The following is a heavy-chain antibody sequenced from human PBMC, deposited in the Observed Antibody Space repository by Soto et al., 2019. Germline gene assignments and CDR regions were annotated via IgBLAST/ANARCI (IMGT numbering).Heavy chain of an antibody. CDR1: GFTFSSSW. D-gene: IGHD6-19*01. Sequence: EVQLVESGGGLVQPGGSLRLSCAASGFTFSSSWMHWVRQAPGKGLVWVSRIYSDGSRTNYADFVQGRFTISRDNAKNTLYLQMNSLRAEDTALYYCARGPTGWYGYDYWGQGTLVTVSS. J-gene: IGHJ4*02. CDR3: ARGPTGWYGYDY. V-gene: IGHV3-74*01. CDR2: IYSDGSRT.